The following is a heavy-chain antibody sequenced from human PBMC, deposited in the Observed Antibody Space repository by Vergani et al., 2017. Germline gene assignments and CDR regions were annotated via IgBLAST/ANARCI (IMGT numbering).Heavy chain of an antibody. J-gene: IGHJ6*02. CDR3: AREQRAGQRITIFGVQTNYYYYGMDV. CDR2: IKQDGSEK. V-gene: IGHV3-7*03. D-gene: IGHD3-3*01. Sequence: EVQLVESGGGLVQPGGSLRLSCAASGFTFSSYWMSWVRQAPGKGLEWVANIKQDGSEKYYVDSVKGRFTISRDNDKNSLYLQMNSLRAEDTAVYYCAREQRAGQRITIFGVQTNYYYYGMDVWGQGTTVTVSS. CDR1: GFTFSSYW.